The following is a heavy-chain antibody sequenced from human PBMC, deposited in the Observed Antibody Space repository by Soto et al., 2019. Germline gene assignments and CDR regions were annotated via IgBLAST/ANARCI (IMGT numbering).Heavy chain of an antibody. Sequence: QVQLVQSGAEVKKPGASVTVSCRSSGDTFTDYYMHWVRQAPGQGLEWMGWINPNSGVTKYAQKFQGWVTMTRHTSIRTVYMQLSRLRSDDTAVYYCARESGGATATLDYYYFYMDVWGTGTTVTVSS. J-gene: IGHJ6*03. CDR1: GDTFTDYY. V-gene: IGHV1-2*04. D-gene: IGHD5-12*01. CDR3: ARESGGATATLDYYYFYMDV. CDR2: INPNSGVT.